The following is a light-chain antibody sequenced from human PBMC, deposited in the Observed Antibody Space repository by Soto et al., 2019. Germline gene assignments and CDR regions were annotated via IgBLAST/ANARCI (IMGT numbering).Light chain of an antibody. CDR2: DAS. Sequence: DIQMTQSPSTLSASAGDRATITCRASQSISSWLAWYQQKPGKAPKLLIYDASTLASGVPSRFSGSGSGTEFTLPISCLQPDDFATYYCQQYNSYSWTFGQGTKVEIK. J-gene: IGKJ1*01. CDR3: QQYNSYSWT. CDR1: QSISSW. V-gene: IGKV1-5*01.